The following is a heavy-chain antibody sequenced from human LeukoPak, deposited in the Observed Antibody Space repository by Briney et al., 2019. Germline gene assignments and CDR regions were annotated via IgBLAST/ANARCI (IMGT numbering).Heavy chain of an antibody. V-gene: IGHV3-53*01. D-gene: IGHD1-1*01. CDR1: GFTFRSYN. CDR3: AKTGNPATGDH. Sequence: GGSLRLSCAASGFTFRSYNMNWVRQAPGKGLEWVSVIYSGGATYYADSVKGRFTISRDNSKNTLYLQMNSLRVEDTAVYYCAKTGNPATGDHWGQGTLVTVSS. CDR2: IYSGGAT. J-gene: IGHJ4*02.